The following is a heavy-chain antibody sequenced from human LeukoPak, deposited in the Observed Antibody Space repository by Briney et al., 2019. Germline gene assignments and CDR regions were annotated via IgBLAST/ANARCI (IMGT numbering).Heavy chain of an antibody. CDR2: IPTDDNPT. D-gene: IGHD2/OR15-2a*01. V-gene: IGHV3-74*01. CDR1: GFVFSNFV. J-gene: IGHJ4*02. CDR3: ARDHYFKIGY. Sequence: AGGSLRLSCAASGFVFSNFVMHWVRQAPGKGLVWVSRIPTDDNPTNYADFVQGRFTISRDNAKNTVYLQMNNLRAEDTAEYYCARDHYFKIGYWGQGTLVTVSS.